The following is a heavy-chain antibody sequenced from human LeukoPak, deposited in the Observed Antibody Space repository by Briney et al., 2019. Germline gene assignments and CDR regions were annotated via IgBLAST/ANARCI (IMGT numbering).Heavy chain of an antibody. D-gene: IGHD3-10*01. CDR2: INHSGST. V-gene: IGHV4-34*01. Sequence: SETLSLTCAVYGGSFSGYYWSWIRQPPGKGLERIGEINHSGSTNYNPSLKSRVTISVDTSKNQFSPKLSSVTAADTAVYYCARATITMVRGVIKYYFDYWGQGTLVTVSS. J-gene: IGHJ4*02. CDR1: GGSFSGYY. CDR3: ARATITMVRGVIKYYFDY.